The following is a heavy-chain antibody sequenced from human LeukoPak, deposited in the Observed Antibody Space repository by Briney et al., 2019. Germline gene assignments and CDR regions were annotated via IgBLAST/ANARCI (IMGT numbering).Heavy chain of an antibody. Sequence: PGGSLRLSCAASGFTFSSYAMSWVRQAPGKGLEWVSAISGSGGSTYYADSVKGRFTISRNNSKNPLYLQMNSLRAEDTAVYYCAKPDSSSYNWFDPWGQGTLVTVSS. J-gene: IGHJ5*02. CDR2: ISGSGGST. CDR3: AKPDSSSYNWFDP. V-gene: IGHV3-23*01. CDR1: GFTFSSYA. D-gene: IGHD6-13*01.